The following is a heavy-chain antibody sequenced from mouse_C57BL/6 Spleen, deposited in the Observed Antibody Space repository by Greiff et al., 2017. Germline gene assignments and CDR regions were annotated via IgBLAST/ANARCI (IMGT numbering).Heavy chain of an antibody. CDR2: IDPSDSYT. V-gene: IGHV1-50*01. CDR3: ARRMITTGLDY. D-gene: IGHD1-1*01. CDR1: GYTFTSYW. Sequence: QVQLQQPGAELVKPGASVKLSCKASGYTFTSYWMQWVKQRPGQGLEWIGEIDPSDSYTSYNQKFKGKATLTVDTSSSTAYMQLSSLTSEDSAVYYCARRMITTGLDYWGQGTTLTVSS. J-gene: IGHJ2*01.